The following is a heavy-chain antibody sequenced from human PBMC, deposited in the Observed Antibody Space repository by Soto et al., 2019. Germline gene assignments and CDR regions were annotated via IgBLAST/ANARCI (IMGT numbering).Heavy chain of an antibody. V-gene: IGHV3-21*01. CDR3: ARDPLYSYGYTDY. CDR2: ISSSSSYI. Sequence: GSLRLSCAASGFTFSSYSMNWVRQAPGKGLEWVSSISSSSSYIYYADSVKGRFTISRDNAKNSLYLQMNSLRAEDTAVYYCARDPLYSYGYTDYWGQGTLVTVSS. CDR1: GFTFSSYS. J-gene: IGHJ4*02. D-gene: IGHD5-18*01.